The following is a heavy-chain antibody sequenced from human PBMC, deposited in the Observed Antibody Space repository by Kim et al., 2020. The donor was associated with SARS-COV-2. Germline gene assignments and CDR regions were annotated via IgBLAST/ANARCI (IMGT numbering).Heavy chain of an antibody. J-gene: IGHJ4*02. Sequence: SVKVSCKASGGTFSSYAISWVRQAPGQGLEWMGRIIPILGIANYAQKFQGRVTITADKSTSTAYMELSSLRSEDTAVYYCARDGVAVAGGDFCWGQGTLVTVSS. D-gene: IGHD6-19*01. CDR1: GGTFSSYA. CDR3: ARDGVAVAGGDFC. V-gene: IGHV1-69*04. CDR2: IIPILGIA.